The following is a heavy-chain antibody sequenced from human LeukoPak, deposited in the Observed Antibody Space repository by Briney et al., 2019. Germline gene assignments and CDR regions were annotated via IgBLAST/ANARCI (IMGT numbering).Heavy chain of an antibody. CDR3: ASFEEPAP. CDR1: GYTFTSYG. J-gene: IGHJ5*02. Sequence: ASVKVSCKASGYTFTSYGISWVRQAPGQRLEWMGWINAGNGNTKYSRKFQGRVTITRDTSASTAYMELSSLRSEDTAVYYCASFEEPAPWGQGTLVTVSS. D-gene: IGHD3-9*01. CDR2: INAGNGNT. V-gene: IGHV1-3*01.